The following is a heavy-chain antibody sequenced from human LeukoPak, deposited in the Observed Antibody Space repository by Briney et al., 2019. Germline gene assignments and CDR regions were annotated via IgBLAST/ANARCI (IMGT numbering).Heavy chain of an antibody. D-gene: IGHD4-11*01. V-gene: IGHV3-53*01. J-gene: IGHJ4*02. CDR2: IYSGGST. Sequence: GGSPRLSCAASGFTVSTTYMSWVRQAPGRGLEWVSVIYSGGSTYYADSVKGRFTISRDNSKNTVYLQMNSLRAEDTAVYYCARDPTATVGHWGQGTLVTVSS. CDR1: GFTVSTTY. CDR3: ARDPTATVGH.